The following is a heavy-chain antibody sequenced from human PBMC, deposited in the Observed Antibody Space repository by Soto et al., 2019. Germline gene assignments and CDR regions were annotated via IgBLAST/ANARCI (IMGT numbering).Heavy chain of an antibody. CDR1: GFAFSSYG. V-gene: IGHV3-30*03. CDR2: ISYDGSNF. J-gene: IGHJ4*02. D-gene: IGHD3-3*01. CDR3: ARPGRNYWSGRYYFDY. Sequence: GGSLRLSCVGSGFAFSSYGMHWVRQAPGKGLEWVAVISYDGSNFYYADSVRGRFTISRDIPTNTMYLQMNSLRAEDTAMYYCARPGRNYWSGRYYFDYWGQGTQVTVTS.